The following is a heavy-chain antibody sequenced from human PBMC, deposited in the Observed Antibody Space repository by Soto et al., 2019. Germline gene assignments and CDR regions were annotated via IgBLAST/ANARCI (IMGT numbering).Heavy chain of an antibody. CDR3: ARDKITGLFDY. J-gene: IGHJ4*02. CDR2: FYYTGST. V-gene: IGHV4-39*02. D-gene: IGHD2-8*02. CDR1: GGSISSGPYS. Sequence: SETLSLTCTVSGGSISSGPYSWGWIRQPPGKGLEWIGTFYYTGSTHYNPSLKSRVTISVDTSKNQFSLKVTSVTAADTAVYYCARDKITGLFDYWGQGTLVTVSS.